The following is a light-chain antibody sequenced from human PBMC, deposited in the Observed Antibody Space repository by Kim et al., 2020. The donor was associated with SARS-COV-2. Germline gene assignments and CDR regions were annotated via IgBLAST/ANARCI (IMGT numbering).Light chain of an antibody. V-gene: IGKV1-5*03. CDR1: QNIVRW. J-gene: IGKJ1*01. Sequence: DIQMTQYPSILSASVGDRVTITCRASQNIVRWLAWYQQKPGKAPRLLIYRASDLESGVPTRFSGSGSGTEFTLTISSLQPDDFATYYCQQYNSYSTFGQGTKVDIK. CDR3: QQYNSYST. CDR2: RAS.